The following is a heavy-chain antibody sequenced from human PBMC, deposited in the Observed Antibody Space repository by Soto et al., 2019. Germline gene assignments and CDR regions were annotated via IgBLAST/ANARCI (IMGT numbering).Heavy chain of an antibody. CDR3: ARERSQFCSGGSCVSGY. V-gene: IGHV4-30-4*01. CDR1: GGSIGAGDYY. J-gene: IGHJ4*02. CDR2: IYYSGST. D-gene: IGHD2-15*01. Sequence: QVQLQESGPGLVTPSQTLSLICTVSGGSIGAGDYYWSWIRQPPGEGLEWIGCIYYSGSTYYNPSLKSRITISVNRSKNQFSLNLNSVTAADTDGYYCARERSQFCSGGSCVSGYWGQGTLFSVSS.